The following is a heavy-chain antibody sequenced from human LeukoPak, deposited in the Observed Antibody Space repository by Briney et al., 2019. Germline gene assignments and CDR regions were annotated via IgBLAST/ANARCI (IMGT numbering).Heavy chain of an antibody. CDR3: ARHFLFMAQIFDY. D-gene: IGHD3-10*01. CDR1: GGSISSSSYY. CDR2: INHSGST. J-gene: IGHJ4*02. V-gene: IGHV4-39*01. Sequence: SETLSLTCTVSGGSISSSSYYWSWIRQPPGKGLEWIGEINHSGSTNYNPSLKSRVTISVDTSKNQFSLKLSSVTAADTAVYYCARHFLFMAQIFDYWGQGTLVTVSS.